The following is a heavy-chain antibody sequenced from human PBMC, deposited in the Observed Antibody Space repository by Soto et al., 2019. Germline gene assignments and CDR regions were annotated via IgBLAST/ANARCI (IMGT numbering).Heavy chain of an antibody. V-gene: IGHV3-30*18. J-gene: IGHJ3*01. CDR2: ISYDESTT. CDR1: GFSFSRYG. Sequence: GGSLRLSCAASGFSFSRYGIHWVRQAPGKGLEWVAVISYDESTTFYADSVKGRFTISRDNSKNTLFLQMNSLRPEDTAVYYCSQDMIGSYDSDAFDVWGQGTMVTVSS. D-gene: IGHD3-22*01. CDR3: SQDMIGSYDSDAFDV.